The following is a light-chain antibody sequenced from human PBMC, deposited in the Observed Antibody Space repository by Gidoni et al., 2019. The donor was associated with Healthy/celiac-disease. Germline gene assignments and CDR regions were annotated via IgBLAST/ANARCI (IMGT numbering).Light chain of an antibody. CDR3: LLSYSGARHVV. Sequence: QPVGTQEPSLTVSPGGTVTLTCGSSTGAVTSGHDPYWCQQKPGQAPRTLIYTTSNKHSWTPARFSGSLLGGKAALTLSGAQPEDEAEYYCLLSYSGARHVVFGGGTKLTVL. CDR2: TTS. J-gene: IGLJ2*01. CDR1: TGAVTSGHD. V-gene: IGLV7-46*01.